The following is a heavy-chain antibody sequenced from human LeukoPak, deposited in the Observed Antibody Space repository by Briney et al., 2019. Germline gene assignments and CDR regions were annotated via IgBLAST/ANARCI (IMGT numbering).Heavy chain of an antibody. V-gene: IGHV1-46*01. Sequence: ASVKVSCKASGDTFTSYYMHWVRQTPGQGLEWMGIINPSGGSTSYAQKFQGRVTMTRDMSTSTDYMELSSLRSEDTAVYYCARDNSVEDTAWWFDPWGQGTLVTVSS. CDR1: GDTFTSYY. CDR3: ARDNSVEDTAWWFDP. D-gene: IGHD4-23*01. J-gene: IGHJ5*02. CDR2: INPSGGST.